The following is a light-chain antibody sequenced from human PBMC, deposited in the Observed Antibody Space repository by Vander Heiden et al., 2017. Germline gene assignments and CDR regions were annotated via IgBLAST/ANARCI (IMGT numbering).Light chain of an antibody. J-gene: IGKJ1*01. CDR2: GAS. Sequence: DIEMTQSPSSLPASVGDRVTITCRASQSIGTYLNWYQHKAGIAPNLLISGASSLQRGVPSRFSGSGSGTDFSLTISRLQPEDYATYFCQQSFSRATFGQGTKVEI. V-gene: IGKV1-39*01. CDR1: QSIGTY. CDR3: QQSFSRAT.